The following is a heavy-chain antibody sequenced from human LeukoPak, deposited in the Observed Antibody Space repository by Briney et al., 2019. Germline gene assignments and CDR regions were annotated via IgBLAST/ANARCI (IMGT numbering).Heavy chain of an antibody. CDR2: FYTSGST. Sequence: KPSETLSLTCIVFGGSIGSYYWSWIRQPAGKGLEWIGCFYTSGSTKYNPSLKSRVTMPVDTSKNQFSLKLSSVTAADTAVYYCARSGIVGAAAFDYWGQGTLVTVSS. J-gene: IGHJ4*02. CDR3: ARSGIVGAAAFDY. D-gene: IGHD1-26*01. V-gene: IGHV4-4*07. CDR1: GGSIGSYY.